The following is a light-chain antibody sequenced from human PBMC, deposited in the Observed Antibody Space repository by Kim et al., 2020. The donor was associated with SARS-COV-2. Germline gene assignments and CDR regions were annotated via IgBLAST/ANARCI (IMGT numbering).Light chain of an antibody. CDR2: DAS. CDR3: QLRTNWLT. V-gene: IGKV3-11*01. J-gene: IGKJ4*01. Sequence: SLSPGERATLSSRASQSVNPYLAWYQQKPGQAPRLLIYDASKRATGIPARFSGSGSGTDFTLTISSLEPDDFAVYYCQLRTNWLTSGGGTKVEIK. CDR1: QSVNPY.